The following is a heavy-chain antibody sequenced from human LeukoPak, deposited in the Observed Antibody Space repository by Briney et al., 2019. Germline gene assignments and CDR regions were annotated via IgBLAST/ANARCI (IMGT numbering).Heavy chain of an antibody. Sequence: SETLSLTCTVSGASISSYYWSWIRQPPGKGLEWIGSIYYSGSTYYNPSLKSRVTISVDTSKNQFSLKLSSVTAADTAVYYCARMWGPERAAAANWYFDLWGRGTLVTVSS. J-gene: IGHJ2*01. CDR1: GASISSYY. V-gene: IGHV4-59*12. CDR2: IYYSGST. D-gene: IGHD6-13*01. CDR3: ARMWGPERAAAANWYFDL.